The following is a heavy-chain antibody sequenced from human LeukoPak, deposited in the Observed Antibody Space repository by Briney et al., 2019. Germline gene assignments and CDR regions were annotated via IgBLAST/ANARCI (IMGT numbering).Heavy chain of an antibody. CDR2: MNPNSGNT. Sequence: ASVKVSCKASGYTFISYGINWVRQATGQGLEWMGWMNPNSGNTGYAQKFQGRLNMTRNTSIDTAYMELSSLRSDNTAVYYCARRVGSGWPVQHWGQGTLVTVSS. D-gene: IGHD6-19*01. V-gene: IGHV1-8*01. CDR3: ARRVGSGWPVQH. CDR1: GYTFISYG. J-gene: IGHJ1*01.